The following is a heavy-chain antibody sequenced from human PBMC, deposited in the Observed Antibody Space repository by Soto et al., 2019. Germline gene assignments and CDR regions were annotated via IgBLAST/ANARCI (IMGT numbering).Heavy chain of an antibody. J-gene: IGHJ4*02. CDR3: ARADNYDFWSGYSEVYFDY. CDR2: IYYSGST. V-gene: IGHV4-59*01. CDR1: GGSISSYY. D-gene: IGHD3-3*01. Sequence: SETLSLTCTVSGGSISSYYWSWIRQPPGKGLEWIGYIYYSGSTNYNPSLKSRVTISVDTSKNQFPLKLSSVTAADTAVYYCARADNYDFWSGYSEVYFDYWGQGTLVTVSS.